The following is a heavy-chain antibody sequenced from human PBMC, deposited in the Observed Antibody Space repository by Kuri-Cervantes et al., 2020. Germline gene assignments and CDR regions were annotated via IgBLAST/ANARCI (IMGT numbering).Heavy chain of an antibody. CDR3: AGGGLLRYFDWSKYYFDY. Sequence: ETLSLTCAASGFTFSSYSMNWVRQAPGKGLEWVSYISSSSSTIYYADSVKGRFTISRDNAKNSLYLQMNSLRAEDTAVYYCAGGGLLRYFDWSKYYFDYWGQGTLVTVSS. D-gene: IGHD3-9*01. CDR1: GFTFSSYS. V-gene: IGHV3-48*01. J-gene: IGHJ4*02. CDR2: ISSSSSTI.